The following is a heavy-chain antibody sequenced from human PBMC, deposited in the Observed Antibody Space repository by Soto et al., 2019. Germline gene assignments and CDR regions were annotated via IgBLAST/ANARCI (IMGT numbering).Heavy chain of an antibody. V-gene: IGHV3-53*01. CDR2: IYRGGST. CDR3: ASDMAQDNYGFVDAFDI. J-gene: IGHJ3*02. D-gene: IGHD5-18*01. CDR1: GFTISSNY. Sequence: GGSLRLSCAASGFTISSNYMSWVRQAPGKGLEWVSVIYRGGSTYYADSVKGRINISSDNSKNTLYLQMNRLGDDDTAVYYGASDMAQDNYGFVDAFDIWGQGTMVTGSS.